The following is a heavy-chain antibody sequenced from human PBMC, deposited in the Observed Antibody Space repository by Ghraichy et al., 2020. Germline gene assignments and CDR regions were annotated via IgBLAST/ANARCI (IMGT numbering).Heavy chain of an antibody. CDR2: ISWDGGST. V-gene: IGHV3-43*01. D-gene: IGHD7-27*01. Sequence: GGSLRLSCAASGFTFDDYTMHWVRQAPGKGLEWVSLISWDGGSTYYADSVKGRFTISRDNSKNSLYLQMNSLRTEDTALYYCAKDRLGYFDYWGQGTLVTVSS. CDR3: AKDRLGYFDY. J-gene: IGHJ4*02. CDR1: GFTFDDYT.